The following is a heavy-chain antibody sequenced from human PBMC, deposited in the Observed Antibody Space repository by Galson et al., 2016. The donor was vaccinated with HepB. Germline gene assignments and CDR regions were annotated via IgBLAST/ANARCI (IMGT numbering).Heavy chain of an antibody. CDR2: LNWNSDMI. Sequence: SLRLSCAASGFTFDDYAMHWVRQVPGKGLEWASGLNWNSDMIGYADSVKGRFTISRDNAKNSVYLQMNSLRAEDTALYHCTKDLSPGYCSGTSCFFYGLDVWGQGTTVTVSS. CDR3: TKDLSPGYCSGTSCFFYGLDV. V-gene: IGHV3-9*01. CDR1: GFTFDDYA. D-gene: IGHD2-2*01. J-gene: IGHJ6*02.